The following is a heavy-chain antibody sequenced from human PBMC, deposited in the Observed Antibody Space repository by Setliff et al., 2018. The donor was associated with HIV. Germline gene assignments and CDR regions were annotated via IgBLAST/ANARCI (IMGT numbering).Heavy chain of an antibody. CDR2: IFPNDEK. V-gene: IGHV2-26*01. J-gene: IGHJ4*02. D-gene: IGHD6-19*01. Sequence: SGPTLVNPTETLTLTCTVSGFSLSNTTMGVSWIRQPPGKALEWLAHIFPNDEKSYSASLKSRLTISEDTSKSQVVLTMTNMDPLDTATYYCARYSSDWSAVDYWGQGTLVTSPQ. CDR3: ARYSSDWSAVDY. CDR1: GFSLSNTTMG.